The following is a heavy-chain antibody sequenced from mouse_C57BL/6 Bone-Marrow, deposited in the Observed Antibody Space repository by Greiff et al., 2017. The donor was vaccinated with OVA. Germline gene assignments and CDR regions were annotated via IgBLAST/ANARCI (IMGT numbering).Heavy chain of an antibody. Sequence: EVQLVESGAELVRPGASVKLSCTASGFNFKDDYMHWVKQRPEQGLEWIGWIDPENGDTEYASKFQGKATITADTSSNTAYLQLSSLTSEDTAVYYCDRRAIAYWGRGTLVTVSA. V-gene: IGHV14-4*01. J-gene: IGHJ3*01. CDR1: GFNFKDDY. CDR2: IDPENGDT. CDR3: DRRAIAY.